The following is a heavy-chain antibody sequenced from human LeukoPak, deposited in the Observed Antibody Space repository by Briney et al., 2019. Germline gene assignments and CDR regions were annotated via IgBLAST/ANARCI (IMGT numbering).Heavy chain of an antibody. CDR2: ISSSGSTI. D-gene: IGHD5-12*01. Sequence: GGSLRLSCAASGFTFSTYAMSWIRQAPGKGLEWVSYISSSGSTIYYADSVKGRFTISRDNAKNSLYLQMNSLRAEDTAVYYCASLPKWLRPRSYWGQGTLVTVSS. J-gene: IGHJ4*02. CDR1: GFTFSTYA. V-gene: IGHV3-11*01. CDR3: ASLPKWLRPRSY.